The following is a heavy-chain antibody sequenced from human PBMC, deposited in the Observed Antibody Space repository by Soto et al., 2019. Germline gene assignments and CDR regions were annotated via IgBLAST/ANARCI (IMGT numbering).Heavy chain of an antibody. J-gene: IGHJ6*02. CDR3: ARTSIFGVVIPPCMDV. CDR1: GDSVSSNSAA. Sequence: PSQTLSLTCAISGDSVSSNSAAWNWIRQSPSRGLEWLGRTYYRSKWYNDYAVSVKSRITINPDTSKNQFSLQLNSVTPEDTAVYYCARTSIFGVVIPPCMDVWGQGTTVTVSS. V-gene: IGHV6-1*01. D-gene: IGHD3-3*01. CDR2: TYYRSKWYN.